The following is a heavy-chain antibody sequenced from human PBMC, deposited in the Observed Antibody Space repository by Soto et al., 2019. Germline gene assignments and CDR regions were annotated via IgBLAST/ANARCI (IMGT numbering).Heavy chain of an antibody. CDR2: ISSNGGST. J-gene: IGHJ2*01. Sequence: TGGSLRLSCSASGFIFSSYAIHWVRQAPGKGLEYVSAISSNGGSTYYADSVKGRFTISRDNSKNTLYLQMSSLRAEDTAVYYCVKVWVPLSSLSYWYFDLWGRGTLVTVSS. CDR3: VKVWVPLSSLSYWYFDL. D-gene: IGHD6-19*01. V-gene: IGHV3-64D*08. CDR1: GFIFSSYA.